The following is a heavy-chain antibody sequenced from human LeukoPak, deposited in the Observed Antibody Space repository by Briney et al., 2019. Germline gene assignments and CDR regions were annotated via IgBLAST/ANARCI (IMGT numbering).Heavy chain of an antibody. J-gene: IGHJ4*02. D-gene: IGHD2-2*02. CDR2: IWYDGSNK. Sequence: QPGRSLRLSCAASGFTFSSYGMHWVRQAPGKGLEWVAVIWYDGSNKYYADSVKGRFTISRDNSKNTLYLQMNSLRAEDTAVYYCAKPPPNCSSTSCYSDFWGQGTLVTVSS. V-gene: IGHV3-33*06. CDR1: GFTFSSYG. CDR3: AKPPPNCSSTSCYSDF.